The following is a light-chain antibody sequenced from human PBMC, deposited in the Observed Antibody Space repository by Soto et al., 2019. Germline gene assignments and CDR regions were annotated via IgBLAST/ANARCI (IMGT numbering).Light chain of an antibody. J-gene: IGKJ1*01. CDR3: QQYSNWPRT. CDR1: QSVSNS. V-gene: IGKV3-15*01. CDR2: GAS. Sequence: EIVLTQSPATLSVSPGERATLSCRASQSVSNSLAWYQQKPGQAPRLVIYGASTRATGNPARFSGSGSGTDFTLTIDSLQSEDFAVYYCQQYSNWPRTFGQGTKV.